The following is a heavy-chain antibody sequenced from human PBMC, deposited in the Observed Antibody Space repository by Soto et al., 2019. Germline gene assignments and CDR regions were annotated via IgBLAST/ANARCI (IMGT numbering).Heavy chain of an antibody. CDR2: IVVGSGNT. Sequence: GASVKVSCKGSGFTFTSSAVQWVRQARGQRLEWIGWIVVGSGNTNYAQKFQERVTISRDMSTSTAYMELSSLRSEDTAVYYCAALRTRASGGLDAFDIWGQGTMVTVSS. D-gene: IGHD3-10*01. J-gene: IGHJ3*02. V-gene: IGHV1-58*01. CDR1: GFTFTSSA. CDR3: AALRTRASGGLDAFDI.